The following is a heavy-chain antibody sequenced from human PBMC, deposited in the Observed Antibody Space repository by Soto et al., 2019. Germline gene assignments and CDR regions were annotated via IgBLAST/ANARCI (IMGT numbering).Heavy chain of an antibody. CDR2: IKSITDGGTT. J-gene: IGHJ6*02. D-gene: IGHD2-2*01. V-gene: IGHV3-15*01. CDR1: GLTFSNAL. CDR3: TTDSADIVVVPATFGMDV. Sequence: LRLSCAASGLTFSNALMTWVRQAPGKGLEWVGRIKSITDGGTTDYAAPVKGRFTISRDDSKDTLYLQMNNLRTEDTAVYHCTTDSADIVVVPATFGMDVWGQGTTVTVSS.